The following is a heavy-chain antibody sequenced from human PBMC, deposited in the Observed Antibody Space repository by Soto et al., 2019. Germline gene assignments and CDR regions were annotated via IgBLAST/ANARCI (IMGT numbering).Heavy chain of an antibody. CDR1: GASISRGGFH. Sequence: QLQLQESGPGLVKPSETLSLTCAVSGASISRGGFHWAWIRQPPGQGLEWIGSLDSGSTYYNPSLKSRVTISADTSKNKCSLTLSSVTAADTAVYYCARRGSGHTFDYWGQGTLVTVSS. D-gene: IGHD3-10*01. CDR2: LDSGST. V-gene: IGHV4-39*01. J-gene: IGHJ4*02. CDR3: ARRGSGHTFDY.